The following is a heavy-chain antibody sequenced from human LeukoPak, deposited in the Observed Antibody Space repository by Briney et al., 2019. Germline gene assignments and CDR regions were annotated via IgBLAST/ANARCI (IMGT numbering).Heavy chain of an antibody. CDR3: AKRRIGGYYSDDVLDI. CDR1: GFTVSSNY. Sequence: GGSLRLSCAASGFTVSSNYMSWVRQAPGKGLEWVSVIYSGGSTYYADSVKGRFTISRDNSKNTVYLQMNSLRDEDTAVYYCAKRRIGGYYSDDVLDIWGQGTMVTVSS. J-gene: IGHJ3*02. CDR2: IYSGGST. D-gene: IGHD3-3*01. V-gene: IGHV3-66*01.